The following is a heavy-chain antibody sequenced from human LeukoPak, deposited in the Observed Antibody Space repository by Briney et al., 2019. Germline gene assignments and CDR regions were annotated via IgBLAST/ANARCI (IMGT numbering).Heavy chain of an antibody. D-gene: IGHD3-10*01. J-gene: IGHJ6*02. V-gene: IGHV3-23*01. CDR1: GFTFSSYA. Sequence: GGSLRLSCAASGFTFSSYAMSWVRQAPGKGLEWVSAISGSGGSTYYADSVKGRFTISRDNSKNTLYLQMNSLRAEDTAVYYCAKDRELLWFGESYGPQFYYYYGMDVWGQGTTVTVSS. CDR3: AKDRELLWFGESYGPQFYYYYGMDV. CDR2: ISGSGGST.